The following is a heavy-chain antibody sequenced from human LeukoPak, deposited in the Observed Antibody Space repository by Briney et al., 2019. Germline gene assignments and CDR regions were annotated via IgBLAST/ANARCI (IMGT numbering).Heavy chain of an antibody. D-gene: IGHD2-21*02. CDR3: AKDPGDCGGDCYYDY. Sequence: GGSLRLSCAASGFTFSSYAMSWVRQAPGKGLEWVSAISGSGGSTYYADSVKGRFTISRDNSKNTLYLQMNSLRAEDTAVYYCAKDPGDCGGDCYYDYWAREPWSPSPQ. V-gene: IGHV3-23*01. CDR1: GFTFSSYA. J-gene: IGHJ4*02. CDR2: ISGSGGST.